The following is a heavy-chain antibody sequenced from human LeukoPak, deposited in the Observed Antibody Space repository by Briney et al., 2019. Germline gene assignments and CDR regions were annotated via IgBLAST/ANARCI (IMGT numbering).Heavy chain of an antibody. J-gene: IGHJ4*02. V-gene: IGHV1-18*01. CDR2: ISAYNGNT. D-gene: IGHD3-16*02. Sequence: ASVKVSCKASGYTFTSYGISWVRQAPGQGLEWMGWISAYNGNTNYAQKLQGRVTMTTDTSTSTAYMELRSLRSDDTAVYYCARAAKDYVWGSYRYTLTLYYFDYWGQGTLVTVSS. CDR1: GYTFTSYG. CDR3: ARAAKDYVWGSYRYTLTLYYFDY.